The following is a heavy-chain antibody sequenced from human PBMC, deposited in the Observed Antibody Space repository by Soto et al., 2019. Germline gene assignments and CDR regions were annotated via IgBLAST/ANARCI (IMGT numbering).Heavy chain of an antibody. D-gene: IGHD1-20*01. CDR3: ARGPSINGTATQKWFDT. CDR2: ICYDGSNK. V-gene: IGHV3-33*01. Sequence: XGCLRLSCPASGFTFSSYSMHWVRQAPGKGLEWVAVICYDGSNKYYADSVKGRFTISRDNSKNTLYLQMNSLRAEDTAVYYCARGPSINGTATQKWFDTWGQGTLVTVSS. CDR1: GFTFSSYS. J-gene: IGHJ5*02.